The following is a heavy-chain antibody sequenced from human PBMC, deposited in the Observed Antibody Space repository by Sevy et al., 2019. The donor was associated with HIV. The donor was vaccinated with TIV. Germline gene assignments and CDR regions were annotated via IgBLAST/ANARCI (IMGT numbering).Heavy chain of an antibody. J-gene: IGHJ6*02. Sequence: GGSLRLSCAASGFTFSNAWMSWVRQAPGKGLEWVGRIKSKTDGGTTDYAAPVKGRFTISRDDSKNTQYLQMNSLKTEDTAVYYCTTGQAVATIQYYYYYGMDVWGQGTTVTVSS. D-gene: IGHD5-12*01. CDR2: IKSKTDGGTT. CDR1: GFTFSNAW. V-gene: IGHV3-15*01. CDR3: TTGQAVATIQYYYYYGMDV.